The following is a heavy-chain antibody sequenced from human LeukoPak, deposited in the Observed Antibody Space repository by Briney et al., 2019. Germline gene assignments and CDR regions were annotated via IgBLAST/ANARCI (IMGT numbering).Heavy chain of an antibody. CDR2: INWNGGST. CDR1: GFTFDDYG. J-gene: IGHJ6*03. V-gene: IGHV3-20*04. D-gene: IGHD6-19*01. Sequence: PGGSLRLSCAASGFTFDDYGMSWVRQAPGKGLEWVSGINWNGGSTGYADSVKGRFTISRDNAKNSLYLQMNSLRAEDTALYYCASGKGSRGWYHPDYYYYMDVWGKGTTVTVSS. CDR3: ASGKGSRGWYHPDYYYYMDV.